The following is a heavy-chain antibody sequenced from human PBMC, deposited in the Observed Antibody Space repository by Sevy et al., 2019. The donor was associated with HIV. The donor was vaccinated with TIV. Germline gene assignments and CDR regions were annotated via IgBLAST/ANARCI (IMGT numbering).Heavy chain of an antibody. J-gene: IGHJ4*02. V-gene: IGHV3-53*01. D-gene: IGHD6-19*01. CDR3: ARRLSSAWYFDF. Sequence: GGSLRLSCAASGFSVSRNHINWVRQAPGKGQEWFSVIYSDGTTQYADSVQGRFTISRDTSNNTVYLQGSSLRADETAVYYCARRLSSAWYFDFWGQGTLVTVSS. CDR2: IYSDGTT. CDR1: GFSVSRNH.